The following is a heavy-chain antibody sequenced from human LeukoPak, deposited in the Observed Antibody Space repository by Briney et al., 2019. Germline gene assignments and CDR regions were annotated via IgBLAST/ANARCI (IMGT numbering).Heavy chain of an antibody. V-gene: IGHV3-23*01. CDR3: ARRLVTAGITDFFDS. J-gene: IGHJ4*02. Sequence: GGSLRLSCAASGFTFSNYAMTWVRQAPGKGLEWVSAISGSGGGTYYADSVKGRFTISRDNSKSTLYLQMNGLTAEDTALYYCARRLVTAGITDFFDSWGQGTLVSVSS. D-gene: IGHD2-2*01. CDR1: GFTFSNYA. CDR2: ISGSGGGT.